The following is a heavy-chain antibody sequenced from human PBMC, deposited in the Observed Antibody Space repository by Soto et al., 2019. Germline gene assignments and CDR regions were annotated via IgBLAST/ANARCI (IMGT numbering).Heavy chain of an antibody. D-gene: IGHD1-26*01. CDR1: GFTFSTYS. J-gene: IGHJ4*02. V-gene: IGHV3-21*01. Sequence: GEFPRLSCAASGFTFSTYSMNWVRQAPGKGLEWVSSINGRSNYIYYADSVKGRFTISRDNAKNSLYLQMNSLRTEDTAVYYCAREDGIVGATSAFHYWGQGTLVTVSS. CDR2: INGRSNYI. CDR3: AREDGIVGATSAFHY.